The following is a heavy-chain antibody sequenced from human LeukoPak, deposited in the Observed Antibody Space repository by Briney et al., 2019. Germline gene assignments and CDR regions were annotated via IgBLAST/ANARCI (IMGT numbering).Heavy chain of an antibody. J-gene: IGHJ4*02. CDR1: GFTFSNYF. CDR2: IKQDGSEK. CDR3: ARDRGYDILTGYYTERAGFDY. D-gene: IGHD3-9*01. Sequence: QPGGSLRLSCAASGFTFSNYFMTWVRQAPGKGLDWVANIKQDGSEKYYVDSVEGRFTISRDNAKNSLYLQMNSLRAEDTAVYYCARDRGYDILTGYYTERAGFDYWGQGTLVTVSS. V-gene: IGHV3-7*01.